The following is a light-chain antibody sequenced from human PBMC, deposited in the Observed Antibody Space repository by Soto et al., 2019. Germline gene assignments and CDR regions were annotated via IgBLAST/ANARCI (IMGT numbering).Light chain of an antibody. Sequence: QSALTQPASVSGSPGQSITISCTGTSSDVGSYNLVSWYQHHPDEAPKLIIYEVNKRPSGVSNRFSGSKSGNTASLTISGIQAEDEADYYCCSYAVRSSFYVFGSGTKLTVL. CDR3: CSYAVRSSFYV. V-gene: IGLV2-23*02. J-gene: IGLJ1*01. CDR2: EVN. CDR1: SSDVGSYNL.